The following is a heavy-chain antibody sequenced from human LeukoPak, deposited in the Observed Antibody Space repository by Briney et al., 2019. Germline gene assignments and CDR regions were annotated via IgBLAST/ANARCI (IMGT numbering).Heavy chain of an antibody. Sequence: GGSPRLSCAASGFTFSDYYMSWIRQAPGKGLEWVSYISSSGSTIYYADSVKGRFTISRDNAKNSLYLQMNSLRAEDTAVYYCAREPPYYYDSSGSLDYWGQGTLVTVSS. J-gene: IGHJ4*02. CDR1: GFTFSDYY. CDR3: AREPPYYYDSSGSLDY. CDR2: ISSSGSTI. D-gene: IGHD3-22*01. V-gene: IGHV3-11*01.